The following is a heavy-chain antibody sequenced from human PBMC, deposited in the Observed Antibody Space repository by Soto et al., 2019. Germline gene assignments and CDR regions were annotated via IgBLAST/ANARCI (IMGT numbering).Heavy chain of an antibody. Sequence: SVKVSCKASGGTFTDYAFSWVRQAPGRGLEWMGGIIPMFRSSNFAQKFQDRLTIFADASAGTAYMELSSLRSDDTAIYYCAKGVGFQQHLFVFDLWGQGTLVTVSS. J-gene: IGHJ4*02. D-gene: IGHD3-10*02. V-gene: IGHV1-69*13. CDR3: AKGVGFQQHLFVFDL. CDR1: GGTFTDYA. CDR2: IIPMFRSS.